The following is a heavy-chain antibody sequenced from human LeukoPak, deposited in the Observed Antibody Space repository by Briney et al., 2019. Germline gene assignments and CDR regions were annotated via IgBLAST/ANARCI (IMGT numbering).Heavy chain of an antibody. D-gene: IGHD3-3*01. Sequence: GGSLRLSCVASGFTFSSYAMHWVRQAPGKGLEWVAVISYDGSNKYYADSVKGRFTISRDNSKNTLYLQMNSLRAEDTAVYYCARGFLEWLLYRGWFDPWGQGTLVTVSS. J-gene: IGHJ5*02. V-gene: IGHV3-30-3*01. CDR2: ISYDGSNK. CDR3: ARGFLEWLLYRGWFDP. CDR1: GFTFSSYA.